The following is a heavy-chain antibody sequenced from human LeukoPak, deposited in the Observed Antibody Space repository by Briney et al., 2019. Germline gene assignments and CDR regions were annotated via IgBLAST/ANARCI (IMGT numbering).Heavy chain of an antibody. D-gene: IGHD4-17*01. CDR1: GFTFDDNA. CDR3: AKGEDYGDFDY. V-gene: IGHV3-43*02. Sequence: GGCLRLACASAGFTFDDNAMHWFRQALGKGLEWVSLISGDGGSTYYADSVKGRFTISKDNRKNSLYLQMNSLRTEDTALYYCAKGEDYGDFDYWGQGTLVTVS. CDR2: ISGDGGST. J-gene: IGHJ4*02.